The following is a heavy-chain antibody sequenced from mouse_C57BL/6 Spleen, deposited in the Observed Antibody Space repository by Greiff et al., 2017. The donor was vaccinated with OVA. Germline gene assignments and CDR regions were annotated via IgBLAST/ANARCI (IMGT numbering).Heavy chain of an antibody. CDR1: GYSITSGYY. CDR2: ISYDGSN. V-gene: IGHV3-6*01. CDR3: ARESSQCFDY. J-gene: IGHJ2*01. Sequence: EVKVEESGPGLVKPSQSLSLTCSVTGYSITSGYYWNWIRQFPGNKLEWMGYISYDGSNNYNPSLKNRISITRDTSKNQFFLKLNSVTTEDTATYYCARESSQCFDYWGQGTTLTVSS.